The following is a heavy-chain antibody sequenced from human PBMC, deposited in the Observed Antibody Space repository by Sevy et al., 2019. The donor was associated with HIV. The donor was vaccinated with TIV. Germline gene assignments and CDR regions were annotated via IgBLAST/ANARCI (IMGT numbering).Heavy chain of an antibody. Sequence: ASVKVSCKASGYTFTSYGISWVRQAPGQGLEWMGWISAYNGNTNYAQKLQGRVTMTTETSTSTAYMELRSLRSDDTAVYYCARSGAYYDSSGYRGAFDIWGQGTMVTVSS. CDR3: ARSGAYYDSSGYRGAFDI. D-gene: IGHD3-22*01. J-gene: IGHJ3*02. V-gene: IGHV1-18*04. CDR1: GYTFTSYG. CDR2: ISAYNGNT.